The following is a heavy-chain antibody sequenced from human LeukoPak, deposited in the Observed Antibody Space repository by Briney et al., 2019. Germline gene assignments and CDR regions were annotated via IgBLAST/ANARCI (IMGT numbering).Heavy chain of an antibody. CDR3: AREGGSYYFDY. D-gene: IGHD1-26*01. J-gene: IGHJ4*02. CDR2: IYYSGST. Sequence: SQTLSLTCTVSGGSISSGDYYWRWVRQPPGEGLEWIGYIYYSGSTYYNPSLKSRVTISVDTSKNQFSLKLSSVTAADTAVYYCAREGGSYYFDYWGQGTLDTVSS. CDR1: GGSISSGDYY. V-gene: IGHV4-30-4*08.